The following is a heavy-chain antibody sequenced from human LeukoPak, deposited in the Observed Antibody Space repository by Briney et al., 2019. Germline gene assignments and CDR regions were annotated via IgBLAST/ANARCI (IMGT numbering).Heavy chain of an antibody. CDR1: GYTFTSYG. Sequence: SVKVSCKASGYTFTSYGISWVRQAPGQGLEWMGGIIPIFGTANYAQKFQGRVTITADESTSTAYMELSSLRSEDTAVYYCARARKDYYDSSGYLDYWGQGTLVTVSS. CDR2: IIPIFGTA. CDR3: ARARKDYYDSSGYLDY. D-gene: IGHD3-22*01. V-gene: IGHV1-69*13. J-gene: IGHJ4*02.